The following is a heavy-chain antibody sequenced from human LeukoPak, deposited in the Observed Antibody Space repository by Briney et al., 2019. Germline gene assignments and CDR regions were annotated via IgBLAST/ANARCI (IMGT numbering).Heavy chain of an antibody. V-gene: IGHV3-30*01. Sequence: GRSLRLSCAASGFTFSSYAMHWVRQAPGKGLEWVAVISYDGSNKYYADSVKGRFTISRDNSKNAPYLQMNSLRAEDTAVYYCARALGVAQGAHDYWGQGTLVTVSS. CDR1: GFTFSSYA. CDR3: ARALGVAQGAHDY. CDR2: ISYDGSNK. D-gene: IGHD6-19*01. J-gene: IGHJ4*02.